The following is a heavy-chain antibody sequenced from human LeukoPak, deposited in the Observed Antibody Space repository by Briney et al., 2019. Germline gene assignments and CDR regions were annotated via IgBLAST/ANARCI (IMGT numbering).Heavy chain of an antibody. CDR1: GFTFSSYA. CDR3: AKQGYCSSTSCFLYYFDY. Sequence: GGSLRLSCAASGFTFSSYAMSWVRQAPGKGLEWVSAISGSGGSTYYADSVKGRFTISRDNSKNTLYLQMNSLRAEDTAVYYCAKQGYCSSTSCFLYYFDYWGQGTLVTVSS. CDR2: ISGSGGST. J-gene: IGHJ4*02. V-gene: IGHV3-23*01. D-gene: IGHD2-2*01.